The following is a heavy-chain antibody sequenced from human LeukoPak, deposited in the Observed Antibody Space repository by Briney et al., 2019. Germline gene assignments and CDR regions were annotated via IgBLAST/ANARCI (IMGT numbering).Heavy chain of an antibody. Sequence: GASVKVSCKASGGTFSSYAISWVRQAPGQGLEWTGGIIPIFGTANYAQKFQGRVTITADESTSTAYMELSSLRSEDTAVYYCARDLDERSSNYWGQGTLVTVSS. D-gene: IGHD2-2*01. CDR2: IIPIFGTA. CDR3: ARDLDERSSNY. CDR1: GGTFSSYA. V-gene: IGHV1-69*13. J-gene: IGHJ4*02.